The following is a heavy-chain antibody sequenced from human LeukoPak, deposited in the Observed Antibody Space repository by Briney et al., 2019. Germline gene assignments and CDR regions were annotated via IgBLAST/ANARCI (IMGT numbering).Heavy chain of an antibody. Sequence: GGSLRLSCAASGFTFSSYIKNWVRQAPGKGLEWVSSISSSSSYIYYADSVKGRFTNSRDNAKNSLYLQMNSLRAEDTAVYHCARDLRLVYFDSWGQGTLVTVSS. CDR2: ISSSSSYI. J-gene: IGHJ4*02. CDR1: GFTFSSYI. D-gene: IGHD6-13*01. CDR3: ARDLRLVYFDS. V-gene: IGHV3-21*01.